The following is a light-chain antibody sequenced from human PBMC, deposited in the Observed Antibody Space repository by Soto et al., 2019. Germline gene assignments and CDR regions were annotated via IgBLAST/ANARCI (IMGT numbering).Light chain of an antibody. CDR1: QSVSSSY. J-gene: IGKJ1*01. CDR3: QQYGSSQWA. CDR2: GAS. V-gene: IGKV3-20*01. Sequence: EIVLTQSPGTVSLSPGERATLSCRASQSVSSSYLAWYQQKPGQAPRLLIYGASTRATGIPDRFSGSGSGTDFTLTISRLEPEDFAVYYCQQYGSSQWAFGQGTKVXIK.